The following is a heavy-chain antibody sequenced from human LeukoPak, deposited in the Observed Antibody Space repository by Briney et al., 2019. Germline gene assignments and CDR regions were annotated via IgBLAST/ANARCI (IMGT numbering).Heavy chain of an antibody. D-gene: IGHD2/OR15-2a*01. CDR3: AGLESGRFDY. Sequence: PSETLSLTCTVSGGSISGQYWSWIRQPPGKGLEWIGFVSYSGSTNYNPSLNGRVTISLDTSKNQFSLKLSSVTAADTAVYYCAGLESGRFDYWGQGTLVTVSS. J-gene: IGHJ4*02. V-gene: IGHV4-59*11. CDR1: GGSISGQY. CDR2: VSYSGST.